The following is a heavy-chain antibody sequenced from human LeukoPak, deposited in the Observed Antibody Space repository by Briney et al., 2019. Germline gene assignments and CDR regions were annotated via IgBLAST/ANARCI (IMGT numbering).Heavy chain of an antibody. V-gene: IGHV4-39*07. CDR2: IYYSGST. CDR1: GGSISSSSYY. CDR3: AKRGQTYYYYYYMDV. J-gene: IGHJ6*03. Sequence: PSETLSLTCTVSGGSISSSSYYWGWIRQPPGKGLEWIGSIYYSGSTYYNPSLKSRVTISVDKSKNQFSLKLSSVTAADTAVYYCAKRGQTYYYYYYMDVWGKGTTVTVSS. D-gene: IGHD3-16*01.